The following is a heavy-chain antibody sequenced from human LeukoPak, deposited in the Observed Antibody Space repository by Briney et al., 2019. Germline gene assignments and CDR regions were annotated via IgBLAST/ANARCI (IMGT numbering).Heavy chain of an antibody. D-gene: IGHD2-15*01. V-gene: IGHV4-34*01. J-gene: IGHJ5*02. CDR3: ARHPQYCSGGSCYSYWFDP. CDR2: INHSGST. Sequence: SDTLSLTCVVYGGFSDYYWSWIRQPPGKGLEWIGEINHSGSTNYNPSLKSRVTISVDTSKNQFSLKLSSVTAADTAVYYCARHPQYCSGGSCYSYWFDPWGQGTLVTVSS. CDR1: GGFSDYY.